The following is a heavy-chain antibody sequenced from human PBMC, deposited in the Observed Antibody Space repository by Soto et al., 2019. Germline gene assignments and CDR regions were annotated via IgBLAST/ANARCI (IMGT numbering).Heavy chain of an antibody. CDR2: IRSKANSYAT. V-gene: IGHV3-73*01. CDR1: GFTFSGSA. CDR3: TRHGDYYDSSGYYSPYYYYGMDV. J-gene: IGHJ6*02. D-gene: IGHD3-22*01. Sequence: GGSLRLSCAASGFTFSGSAMHWVRQASGKGLEWVGRIRSKANSYATAYAASVKGRFTISRDDSKNTAYLQMNSLKTEDTAVYYCTRHGDYYDSSGYYSPYYYYGMDVWGQGTTVTVSS.